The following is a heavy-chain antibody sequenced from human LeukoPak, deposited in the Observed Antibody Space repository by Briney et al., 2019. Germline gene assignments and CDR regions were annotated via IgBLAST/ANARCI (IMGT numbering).Heavy chain of an antibody. CDR3: ARDLSSQAYYYDSSPGY. CDR2: ISYDGSNK. V-gene: IGHV3-30*04. Sequence: GGSLRLSCAASGFTFSSYAMQWVRQAPGKGLEWVAVISYDGSNKYYADSVKGRFTISRDNSKNTLYLQMNSLRAEDTAVYYCARDLSSQAYYYDSSPGYWGQGTLVTVSS. CDR1: GFTFSSYA. J-gene: IGHJ4*02. D-gene: IGHD3-22*01.